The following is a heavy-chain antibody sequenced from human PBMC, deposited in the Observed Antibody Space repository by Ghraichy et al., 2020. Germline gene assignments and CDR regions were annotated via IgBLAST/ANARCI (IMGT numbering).Heavy chain of an antibody. Sequence: GGSLRLSCVASGFTFSNYAMTWVRQAPGKGLEWVSGISDSGGSRFFADSVKGRFTISRDNSRNTVYLQMNSLRAEETAVYYGAKDDFEWDKEYYYYMDVWGKGITVTVSS. J-gene: IGHJ6*03. CDR3: AKDDFEWDKEYYYYMDV. D-gene: IGHD3-3*01. CDR2: ISDSGGSR. CDR1: GFTFSNYA. V-gene: IGHV3-23*01.